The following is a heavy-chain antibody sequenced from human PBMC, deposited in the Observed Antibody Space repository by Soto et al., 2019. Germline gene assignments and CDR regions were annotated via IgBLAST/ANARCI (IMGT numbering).Heavy chain of an antibody. Sequence: GASVKVSCKASGGTFSSYAISWVRPAPGQGLEWMGGIIPIFGTANYAQKFQGRVTITADESTSTAYMELSSLRSEDTAVYYCARGNWNEITYYFDYWGQGTLVTVSS. J-gene: IGHJ4*02. D-gene: IGHD1-1*01. V-gene: IGHV1-69*13. CDR2: IIPIFGTA. CDR1: GGTFSSYA. CDR3: ARGNWNEITYYFDY.